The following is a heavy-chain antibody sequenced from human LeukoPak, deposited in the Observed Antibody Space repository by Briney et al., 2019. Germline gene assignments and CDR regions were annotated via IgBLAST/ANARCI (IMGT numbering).Heavy chain of an antibody. J-gene: IGHJ4*02. Sequence: ASVKVSCKTSGYTFTTYYIHWVRQAPGQGPEWMGVINPNGGGTAYVEKFQGRVTMTRDTSTSTVYMQLSSLRSEDMAVYYCARDTSGSWQRFDYWGQGTLVTVSS. CDR1: GYTFTTYY. V-gene: IGHV1-46*01. CDR2: INPNGGGT. D-gene: IGHD1-26*01. CDR3: ARDTSGSWQRFDY.